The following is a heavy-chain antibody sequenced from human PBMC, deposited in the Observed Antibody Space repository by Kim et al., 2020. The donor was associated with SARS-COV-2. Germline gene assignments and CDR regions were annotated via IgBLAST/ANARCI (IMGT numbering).Heavy chain of an antibody. Sequence: GGSLRLSCAASGFTFDDYAMHWVRQAPGKGLEWVSGISWNSGSIGYADSVKGRFTISRDNAKNSLYLQMNSLRAEDTALYYCAKDIGRIAVAGTGLDYWGQGTLVTVSS. V-gene: IGHV3-9*01. CDR3: AKDIGRIAVAGTGLDY. J-gene: IGHJ4*02. D-gene: IGHD6-19*01. CDR2: ISWNSGSI. CDR1: GFTFDDYA.